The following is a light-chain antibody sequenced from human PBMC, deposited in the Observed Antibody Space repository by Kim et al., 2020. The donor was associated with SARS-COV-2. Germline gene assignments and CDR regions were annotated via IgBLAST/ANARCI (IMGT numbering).Light chain of an antibody. Sequence: EIVLTQSPATLSLSPGERATLSCRASQSISNYVAWYQQKPGQAPRLLIYDASNRAPGIPARFSGSGSGTDFTLSISSVQPEDFAVYFCQQRNNWPHLTFGGGTKLEIK. CDR2: DAS. CDR1: QSISNY. CDR3: QQRNNWPHLT. J-gene: IGKJ4*01. V-gene: IGKV3-11*01.